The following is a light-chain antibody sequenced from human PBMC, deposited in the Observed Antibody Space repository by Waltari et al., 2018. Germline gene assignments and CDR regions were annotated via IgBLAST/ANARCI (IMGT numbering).Light chain of an antibody. J-gene: IGLJ2*01. CDR3: AAWDDRLTVVV. V-gene: IGLV1-47*01. CDR1: SSNIGSNY. Sequence: QSVLTQPPSASGPPGQRVPLSCSGSSSNIGSNYVYWYQQLPGTAPKLLIYTNSERPSGVPDRFSGSKSGTSASLAISGLRSEDEGDYFCAAWDDRLTVVVFGGGTKLTVL. CDR2: TNS.